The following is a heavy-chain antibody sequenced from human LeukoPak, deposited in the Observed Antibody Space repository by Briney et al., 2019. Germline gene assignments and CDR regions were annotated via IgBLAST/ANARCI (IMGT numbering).Heavy chain of an antibody. CDR1: GFTFRGAA. Sequence: PGGSLRLSCAVSGFTFRGAAMTWVRQAPGKGLEWVGRSTNTATSYRTQYAASVSNRFTISRDDSKNSLYLQMNSLKTEDTAVYFCTRDSSWAFGGYWGRGTLVTVSS. D-gene: IGHD3-16*01. V-gene: IGHV3-72*01. J-gene: IGHJ4*02. CDR2: STNTATSYRT. CDR3: TRDSSWAFGGY.